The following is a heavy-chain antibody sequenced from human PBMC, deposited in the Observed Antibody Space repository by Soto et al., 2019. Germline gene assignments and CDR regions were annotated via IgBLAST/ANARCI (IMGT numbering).Heavy chain of an antibody. J-gene: IGHJ5*02. V-gene: IGHV4-30-4*01. CDR2: IYNSGIT. CDR3: ARGVTVFGLVSRFWFDP. D-gene: IGHD3-3*01. Sequence: SETLSLTCTVSGGSISSGDYSWSWVRQSPGKGLEWIGHIYNSGITYYNPSLKSRVVISIDASRNQFSLRLNSLTAADRAVYFCARGVTVFGLVSRFWFDPWGKGTVVTVSS. CDR1: GGSISSGDYS.